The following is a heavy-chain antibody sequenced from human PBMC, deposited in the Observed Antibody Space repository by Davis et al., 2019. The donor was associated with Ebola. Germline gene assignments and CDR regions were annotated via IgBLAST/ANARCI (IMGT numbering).Heavy chain of an antibody. CDR3: ARRASTSEWFGP. Sequence: GESLKISCKGAGYGFTNYWIGWVRQMPGKGLEWMGTIYPGDSDTRYSPSFQGQVTISADKSISIAYLQWSSLKASDSAIYYCARRASTSEWFGPWGQGTLVTVSS. D-gene: IGHD2-2*01. CDR1: GYGFTNYW. V-gene: IGHV5-51*01. J-gene: IGHJ5*02. CDR2: IYPGDSDT.